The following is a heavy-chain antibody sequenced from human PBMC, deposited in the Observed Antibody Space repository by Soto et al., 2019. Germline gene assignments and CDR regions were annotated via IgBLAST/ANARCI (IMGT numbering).Heavy chain of an antibody. CDR2: IYYSGAT. D-gene: IGHD5-12*01. V-gene: IGHV4-39*02. Sequence: PSETLSLTCRVSGGSIRSSTYYWGWIRQPPGKGLEWIGSIYYSGATYYNPSLRSRITISMDRSKNHFSLKLTSVTAADTAIYYCAPVGIGTTTVDYWGQGTLVTVSS. CDR1: GGSIRSSTYY. CDR3: APVGIGTTTVDY. J-gene: IGHJ4*02.